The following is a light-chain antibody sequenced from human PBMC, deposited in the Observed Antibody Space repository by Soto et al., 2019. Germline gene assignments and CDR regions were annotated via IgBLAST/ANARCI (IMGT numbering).Light chain of an antibody. V-gene: IGKV3-15*01. Sequence: EIVMTQSPATLSLSPGERATLSCRASQRITTVAWYQQKPGQAPRLLIYGLSIRAPGVPARFSVSGSGTEFTLTISSLQSEDFAVYYCQQYNNWPPWTFGQGTRVEIK. CDR3: QQYNNWPPWT. CDR1: QRITT. J-gene: IGKJ1*01. CDR2: GLS.